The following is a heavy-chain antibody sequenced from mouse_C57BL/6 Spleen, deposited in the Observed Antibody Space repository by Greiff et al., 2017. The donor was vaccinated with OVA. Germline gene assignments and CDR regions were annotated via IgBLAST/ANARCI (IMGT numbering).Heavy chain of an antibody. V-gene: IGHV5-17*01. Sequence: EVKLVESGGGLVKPGGSLKLSCAASGFTFSDYGMHWVRQAPEKGLEWVAYISSGSSTISSADTVKGRFTISRDNAKNTLFLQMSSLRSEETAMYYCARITTVVATDWYFDVWGTGTTVTVSS. D-gene: IGHD1-1*01. CDR2: ISSGSSTI. CDR1: GFTFSDYG. CDR3: ARITTVVATDWYFDV. J-gene: IGHJ1*03.